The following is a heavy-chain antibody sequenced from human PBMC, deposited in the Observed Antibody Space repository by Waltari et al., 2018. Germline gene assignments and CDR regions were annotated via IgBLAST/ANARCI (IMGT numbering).Heavy chain of an antibody. V-gene: IGHV1-8*01. Sequence: QVHLVHSGAEVKKPGASVKVSCRASGYTFSSSDLTWVRQATGQGLEWMGWMNHSSGNTGYAQKFQGRVTMTRNTSMSTAYMELSSLRSEDTAVYYCARGISDIVVVVASNWFDPWGQGTLVTVSS. CDR1: GYTFSSSD. J-gene: IGHJ5*02. CDR2: MNHSSGNT. CDR3: ARGISDIVVVVASNWFDP. D-gene: IGHD2-15*01.